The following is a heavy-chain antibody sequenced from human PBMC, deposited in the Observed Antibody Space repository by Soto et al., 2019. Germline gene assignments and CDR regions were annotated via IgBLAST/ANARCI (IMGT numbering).Heavy chain of an antibody. CDR2: IRSQANNYAT. V-gene: IGHV3-73*01. CDR1: GFTFSASA. Sequence: GGSLRLSCAASGFTFSASAMHWVRQAPGKGLEWVGRIRSQANNYATAYAASVKGRFTISRDDSRNTAYLQMNSLTTDDTAVYYCTRTDGSDYWGQGTLVTVSS. J-gene: IGHJ4*02. CDR3: TRTDGSDY.